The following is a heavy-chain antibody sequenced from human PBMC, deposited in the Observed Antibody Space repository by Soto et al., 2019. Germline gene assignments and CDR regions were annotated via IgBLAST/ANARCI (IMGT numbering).Heavy chain of an antibody. CDR3: ARDQYYGLFDY. CDR2: IYYSGST. V-gene: IGHV4-59*01. D-gene: IGHD3-3*01. CDR1: GGSISSYY. J-gene: IGHJ4*02. Sequence: PSETLSLTCTVSGGSISSYYWSWIRQPPGKGLEWIGYIYYSGSTNYNPSLKSRVTISVDTSKNQFSLKLGSVTAADTAVYYCARDQYYGLFDYWGQGTLVTVSS.